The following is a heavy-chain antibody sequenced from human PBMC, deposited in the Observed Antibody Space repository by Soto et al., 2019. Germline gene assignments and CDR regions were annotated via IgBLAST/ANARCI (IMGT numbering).Heavy chain of an antibody. D-gene: IGHD3-3*01. V-gene: IGHV1-3*01. CDR2: INAGNGNT. Sequence: ASVKVSCKASGYTFTSYAMHWVRQAPGQRLEWMGWINAGNGNTKYSQKFQGRVTINRDTSASTAYMELSRLRSEDTAVYYCARDPGGHYDFWSGYNNWFDPWGQGTLVTVSS. CDR1: GYTFTSYA. CDR3: ARDPGGHYDFWSGYNNWFDP. J-gene: IGHJ5*02.